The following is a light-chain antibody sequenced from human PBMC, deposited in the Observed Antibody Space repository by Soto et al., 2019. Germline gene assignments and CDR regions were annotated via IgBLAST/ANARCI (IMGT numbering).Light chain of an antibody. Sequence: QSVLTQPASVSGSPGQSITISYTGTSSDVGGYNYVSWYQQHPGKAPKLMIYDVSNRPSGVSNRFSGSKSGNTASLTISGLQAEDEADYYCSSYTSSILYVFGTGTKVTV. V-gene: IGLV2-14*01. CDR2: DVS. J-gene: IGLJ1*01. CDR3: SSYTSSILYV. CDR1: SSDVGGYNY.